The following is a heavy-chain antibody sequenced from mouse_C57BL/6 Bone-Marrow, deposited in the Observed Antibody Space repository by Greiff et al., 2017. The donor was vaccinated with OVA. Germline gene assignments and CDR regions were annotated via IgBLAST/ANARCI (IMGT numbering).Heavy chain of an antibody. V-gene: IGHV3-6*01. D-gene: IGHD2-4*01. CDR1: GYSITSGYY. Sequence: ESGPGLVKPSQSLSLTCSVTGYSITSGYYWNWIRQFPGNKLEWMGYISYDGSNNYNPSLKNRISITRDTSQNQFFLKLNSVTTEDTATYYFIYYDYDRDWYFDVWGTGTTVTVSS. CDR3: IYYDYDRDWYFDV. CDR2: ISYDGSN. J-gene: IGHJ1*03.